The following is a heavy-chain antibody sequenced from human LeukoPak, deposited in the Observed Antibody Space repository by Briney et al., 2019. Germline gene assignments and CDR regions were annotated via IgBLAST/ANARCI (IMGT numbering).Heavy chain of an antibody. CDR3: AKGVGYSSGWFDY. D-gene: IGHD6-19*01. CDR2: ISGSGGST. Sequence: GGSLRLSCAASGFTFSSYAMSWVRQAPGKGLEWVSAISGSGGSTYYADSVKGRFTISRDNAKNSLYLQMNSLRAEDTALYYCAKGVGYSSGWFDYWGQGTLVTVSS. J-gene: IGHJ4*02. CDR1: GFTFSSYA. V-gene: IGHV3-23*01.